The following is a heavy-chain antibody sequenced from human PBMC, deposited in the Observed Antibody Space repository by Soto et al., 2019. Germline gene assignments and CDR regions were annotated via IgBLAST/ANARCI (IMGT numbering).Heavy chain of an antibody. CDR2: ISSSSSYI. D-gene: IGHD3-22*01. J-gene: IGHJ4*02. Sequence: GGSLRLSCGASGFTFSSYSMNWVRQAPGKGLEWVSSISSSSSYIYYADSVKGRFTISRDNAKNSLYLQLNSLRAEDTAVYYCARGFSSGYFGYWGQGALVPV. V-gene: IGHV3-21*01. CDR1: GFTFSSYS. CDR3: ARGFSSGYFGY.